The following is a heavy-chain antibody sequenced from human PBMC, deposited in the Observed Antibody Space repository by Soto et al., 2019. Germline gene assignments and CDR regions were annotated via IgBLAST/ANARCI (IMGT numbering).Heavy chain of an antibody. CDR1: GGSFSGYY. V-gene: IGHV4-34*01. J-gene: IGHJ6*03. CDR2: INHSGST. Sequence: LPETLSLTCAVYGGSFSGYYWSWIRQPPGKGLEWIGEINHSGSTNYNPSLKSRVTISVDTSKNQFSLKLSSVTAADTAVYYCARAPRAYYYYMDVWGKGTTVTVSS. CDR3: ARAPRAYYYYMDV.